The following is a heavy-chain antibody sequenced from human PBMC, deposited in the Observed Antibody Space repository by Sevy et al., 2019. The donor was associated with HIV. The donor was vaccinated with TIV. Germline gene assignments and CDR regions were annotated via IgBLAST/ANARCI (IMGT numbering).Heavy chain of an antibody. V-gene: IGHV4-38-2*01. CDR1: GYSISSGYY. D-gene: IGHD3-10*01. CDR2: IYHSGST. CDR3: ARQDYYGSGSYYLDY. Sequence: SETVSLTCAVSGYSISSGYYWGWIRQPPGKGLEWIGSIYHSGSTYYNPSLKSRVTISVDTSKNQFSLKLSSVTAADTAVYYCARQDYYGSGSYYLDYWGQGTLVTVSS. J-gene: IGHJ4*02.